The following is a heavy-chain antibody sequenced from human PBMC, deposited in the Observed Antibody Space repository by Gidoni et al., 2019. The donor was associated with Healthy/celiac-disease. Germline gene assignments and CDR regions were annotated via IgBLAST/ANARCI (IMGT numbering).Heavy chain of an antibody. CDR1: GGSISSYY. V-gene: IGHV4-59*01. Sequence: QVQLHESGPGLVKPSETLSLTCPVSGGSISSYYWRWIRQPPGKGLEWIGYIYYSGSTNYNPSLKSRVTISVDTSKNQFSLKLSSVTAADTAVYYCARGRQPSNWNRLSPENDAFDIWGQGTMVTVSS. J-gene: IGHJ3*02. D-gene: IGHD1-1*01. CDR2: IYYSGST. CDR3: ARGRQPSNWNRLSPENDAFDI.